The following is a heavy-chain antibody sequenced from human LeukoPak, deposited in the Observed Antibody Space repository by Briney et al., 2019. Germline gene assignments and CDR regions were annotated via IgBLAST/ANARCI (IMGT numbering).Heavy chain of an antibody. CDR2: ISSNGGST. V-gene: IGHV3-64*01. J-gene: IGHJ4*02. CDR1: GFTFSSYA. Sequence: GGSLRLSCAASGFTFSSYAMHWVRQAPGKGLEYVSAISSNGGSTYYANSVKGRFTISRDNSKNTLYLQMGSLRAEDMAVYCCARDRFGTNDYWGQGTLVTVSS. D-gene: IGHD3-10*01. CDR3: ARDRFGTNDY.